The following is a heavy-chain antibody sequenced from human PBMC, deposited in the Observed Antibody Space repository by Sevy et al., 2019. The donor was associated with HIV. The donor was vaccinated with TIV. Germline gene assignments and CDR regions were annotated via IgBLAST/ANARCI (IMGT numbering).Heavy chain of an antibody. V-gene: IGHV3-72*01. CDR1: GFTFSDHY. D-gene: IGHD6-13*01. J-gene: IGHJ4*02. CDR3: ATHAGIAAAGRVFDY. Sequence: GGSLRLSCAASGFTFSDHYMEWVRQAPGKGLEWVGRIRNKADSYTTEYAGSVKGRFTISRDDSKNSRYLLMNSLKTEDTAVYYCATHAGIAAAGRVFDYWGQGTLVTVSS. CDR2: IRNKADSYTT.